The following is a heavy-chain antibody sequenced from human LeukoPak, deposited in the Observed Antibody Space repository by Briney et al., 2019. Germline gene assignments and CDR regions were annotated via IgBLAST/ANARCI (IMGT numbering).Heavy chain of an antibody. CDR3: ARGDWFDP. CDR1: GYTFTSYD. Sequence: ASVKVSCKASGYTFTSYDINWVRQAPGQGLEWMGWVSGYNGNTNYAQKFEGRVAMTTDSSSSTAYMELRSLRSDDTAIYYCARGDWFDPWGQGTLVTVSS. CDR2: VSGYNGNT. J-gene: IGHJ5*02. D-gene: IGHD2-21*01. V-gene: IGHV1-18*01.